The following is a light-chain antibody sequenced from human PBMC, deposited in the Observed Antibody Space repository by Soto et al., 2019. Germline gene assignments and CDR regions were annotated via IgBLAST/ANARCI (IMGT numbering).Light chain of an antibody. V-gene: IGKV3-20*01. CDR2: GAS. CDR3: QQHGSSPLT. Sequence: EIVLTQSPGTLSLSPGERATLSCRASQSVSSSYLAWYQQKPGQAPRLLIYGASSRATGIADRFSGSGSGTDFTLTISRLEPEDFALYYCQQHGSSPLTFGGGTKVEIK. CDR1: QSVSSSY. J-gene: IGKJ4*01.